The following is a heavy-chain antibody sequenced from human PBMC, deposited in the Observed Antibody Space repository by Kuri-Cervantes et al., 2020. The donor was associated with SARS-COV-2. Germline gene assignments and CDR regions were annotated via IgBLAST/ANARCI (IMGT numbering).Heavy chain of an antibody. CDR1: GFTFSSYA. V-gene: IGHV3-30-3*01. Sequence: GESLKISCPASGFTFSSYAMHWVRQAPGKGLEWVAVISYDGSNKHYADSVKGRFTISRDNSKNTLYLQMNSLRAEDTAVYYCARGAAELRYYGMDVWGQGTTVTVSS. CDR2: ISYDGSNK. D-gene: IGHD1-7*01. CDR3: ARGAAELRYYGMDV. J-gene: IGHJ6*02.